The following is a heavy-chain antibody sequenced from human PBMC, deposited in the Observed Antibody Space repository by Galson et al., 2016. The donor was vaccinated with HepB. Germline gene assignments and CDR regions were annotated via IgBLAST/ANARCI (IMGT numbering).Heavy chain of an antibody. D-gene: IGHD4-17*01. CDR2: IYWDDDK. J-gene: IGHJ4*02. Sequence: PALVKPTQTLTLTCTFSGFSFNTNGGVGVGWIRLSPGKALEWLGIIYWDDDKRYSPSLKNRVTITKDTSKNQVVLTMTNMDPVDTGTYYCARRDIGEWPAFDYWGQGALVSVSS. CDR1: GFSFNTNGGVG. V-gene: IGHV2-5*02. CDR3: ARRDIGEWPAFDY.